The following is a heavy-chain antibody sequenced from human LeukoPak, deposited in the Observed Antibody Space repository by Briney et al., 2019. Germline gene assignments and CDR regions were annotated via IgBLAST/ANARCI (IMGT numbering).Heavy chain of an antibody. V-gene: IGHV3-30-3*02. CDR2: ISYDGSNK. Sequence: PGGSLRLSCAASGFTFSSYAMHWVRQAPGKGLEWVAVISYDGSNKYYADSVKGRFTISRDNSKNTLYLQMNSLRAEDTAVYYCAKMCGTYYERNPFDYWGQGTLVTVSS. CDR3: AKMCGTYYERNPFDY. D-gene: IGHD1-26*01. J-gene: IGHJ4*02. CDR1: GFTFSSYA.